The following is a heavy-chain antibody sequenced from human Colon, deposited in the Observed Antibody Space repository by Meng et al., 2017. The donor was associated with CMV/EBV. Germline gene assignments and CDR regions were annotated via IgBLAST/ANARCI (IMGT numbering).Heavy chain of an antibody. V-gene: IGHV1-69*05. CDR2: LIPVSGTD. Sequence: SCMASGGPFSSFGISWVRQAPGQGFGWMGRLIPVSGTDTYAQKFRGRVTITTEESTSTAYMELSSLRSDDTALYYCVSHYDSSGFVDYWGQGTLVTVSS. J-gene: IGHJ4*02. CDR3: VSHYDSSGFVDY. D-gene: IGHD3-22*01. CDR1: GGPFSSFG.